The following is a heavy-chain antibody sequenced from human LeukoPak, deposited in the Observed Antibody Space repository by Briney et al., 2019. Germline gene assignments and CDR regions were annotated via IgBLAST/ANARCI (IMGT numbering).Heavy chain of an antibody. V-gene: IGHV1-18*01. CDR1: GYTFTSYG. J-gene: IGHJ4*02. Sequence: ASVKVSCKASGYTFTSYGISWVRQSPGQGLEWMVWISAYNGNTKYAQKLQGRVTMTTDTSTSTAYMELRSLRSDDTAVYYCARDGQWYSYGLYFDYWGQGTLVTVSS. CDR2: ISAYNGNT. CDR3: ARDGQWYSYGLYFDY. D-gene: IGHD5-18*01.